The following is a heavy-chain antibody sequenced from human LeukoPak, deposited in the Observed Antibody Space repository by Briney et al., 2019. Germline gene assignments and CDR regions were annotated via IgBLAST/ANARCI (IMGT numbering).Heavy chain of an antibody. CDR2: IKQDGSEK. J-gene: IGHJ6*02. Sequence: PGGSLRLSCAASGFTFRNYWMSWVRQAPGKGLEWVANIKQDGSEKYYVDSVKGRFTISRDNAKNSLYLQMNSLRAEDTAVYYCARADDYGGPYYYGMDVWGQGTTVTVSS. CDR3: ARADDYGGPYYYGMDV. V-gene: IGHV3-7*01. D-gene: IGHD4-23*01. CDR1: GFTFRNYW.